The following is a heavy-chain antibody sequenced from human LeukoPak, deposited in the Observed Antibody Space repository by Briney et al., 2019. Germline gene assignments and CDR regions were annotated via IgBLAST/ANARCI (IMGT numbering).Heavy chain of an antibody. J-gene: IGHJ4*02. CDR2: ISSSGSTI. D-gene: IGHD3-22*01. CDR1: GFTFSSYS. V-gene: IGHV3-48*04. Sequence: GGSLRLSCAASGFTFSSYSMNWVRQAPGKGLEWVSDISSSGSTIYYADSVKGRFTISRDNAKNSLYLQMNSLRAEDTAVYYCARHYDSSGYFPSDYWGQGALVTVSS. CDR3: ARHYDSSGYFPSDY.